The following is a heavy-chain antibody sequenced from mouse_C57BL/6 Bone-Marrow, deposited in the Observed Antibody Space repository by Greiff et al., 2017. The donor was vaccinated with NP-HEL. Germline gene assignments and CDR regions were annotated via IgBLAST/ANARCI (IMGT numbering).Heavy chain of an antibody. CDR3: ARRGQLRLRGAMDY. CDR2: INPNNGGT. V-gene: IGHV1-18*01. J-gene: IGHJ4*01. CDR1: GYPFTDYN. Sequence: VKPGASVKLPCKASGYPFTDYNMDWVKQSHGKSLEWIGVINPNNGGTIYNQKFKGKATLTVDKSSSTAYMELRSLTSEDTAVYYCARRGQLRLRGAMDYWGQGTSVTVSS. D-gene: IGHD3-2*02.